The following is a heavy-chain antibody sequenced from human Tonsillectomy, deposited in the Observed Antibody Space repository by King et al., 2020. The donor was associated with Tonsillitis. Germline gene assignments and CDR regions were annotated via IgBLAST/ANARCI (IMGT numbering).Heavy chain of an antibody. CDR2: ISSSGSNI. J-gene: IGHJ4*02. Sequence: VQLVESGGDLVKPGGSLRLSCAGSGFTFSGYYMSWIRQSPGKGLEWVSYISSSGSNIFYADSVKGRFTISRDNTKNSLYLQMNSLRAEDTAMYYCVFTGASMGYWGQGTLVTVSS. CDR3: VFTGASMGY. D-gene: IGHD3-10*01. CDR1: GFTFSGYY. V-gene: IGHV3-11*01.